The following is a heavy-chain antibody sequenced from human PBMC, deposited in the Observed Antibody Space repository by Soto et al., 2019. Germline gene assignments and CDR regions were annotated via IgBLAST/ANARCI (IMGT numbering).Heavy chain of an antibody. CDR1: GGSISSSSYY. CDR3: ARHRGDYYDSSGYFDY. J-gene: IGHJ4*02. CDR2: IYYTGNT. V-gene: IGHV4-39*01. Sequence: QLQLQASGPGLVKPSETLSLPCTVSGGSISSSSYYWGWIRQPPGKGLEWIGSIYYTGNTYSDPSLKSRVTMFVDTSKNQYSLRLSSVTAADTAVYYCARHRGDYYDSSGYFDYWGQGTLVTVSS. D-gene: IGHD3-22*01.